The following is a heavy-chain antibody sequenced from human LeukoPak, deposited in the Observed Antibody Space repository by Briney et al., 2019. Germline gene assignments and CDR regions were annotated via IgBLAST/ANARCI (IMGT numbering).Heavy chain of an antibody. J-gene: IGHJ5*02. CDR1: GGSISSYY. CDR2: IYYSGST. Sequence: SETLSLTCTVSGGSISSYYWSWIRQPPGKGLEWIGYIYYSGSTNYNPSLKSRVTISVDTSKNQFPLKLSSVTAADTAVYYCAREPYGSGSNNWFDPWGQGTLVTVSS. CDR3: AREPYGSGSNNWFDP. V-gene: IGHV4-59*01. D-gene: IGHD3-10*01.